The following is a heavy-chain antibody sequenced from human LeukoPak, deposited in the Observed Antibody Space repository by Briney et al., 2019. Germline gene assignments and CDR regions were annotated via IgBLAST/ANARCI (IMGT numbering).Heavy chain of an antibody. CDR1: GCTFSSYW. Sequence: GGSLRLSCAASGCTFSSYWMHWVRQAPGKGLVWVSRINSDGSSTSYADSVKGRFTISRDNAKNTLYLQMNSVRAEDTAVYYCARVGTGSYHFDYWGQGTLVTVSS. J-gene: IGHJ4*02. CDR2: INSDGSST. V-gene: IGHV3-74*01. CDR3: ARVGTGSYHFDY. D-gene: IGHD1-1*01.